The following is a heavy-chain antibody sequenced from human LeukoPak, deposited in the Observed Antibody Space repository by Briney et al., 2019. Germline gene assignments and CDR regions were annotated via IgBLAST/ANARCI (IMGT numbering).Heavy chain of an antibody. CDR1: GGSFSGKY. J-gene: IGHJ4*02. CDR2: ITYSGSI. Sequence: PSETLSLTCAVSGGSFSGKYWTWIRQHPGKGLEWIGEITYSGSIYYNPSLKSRVTISVDTSKNQFSLKLNSVTAADTAVYYCARDLMTWGQGTLVTVSS. V-gene: IGHV4-34*01. CDR3: ARDLMT.